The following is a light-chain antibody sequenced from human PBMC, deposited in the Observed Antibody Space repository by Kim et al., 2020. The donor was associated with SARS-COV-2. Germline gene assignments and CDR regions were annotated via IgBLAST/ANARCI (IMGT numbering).Light chain of an antibody. J-gene: IGLJ3*02. V-gene: IGLV3-21*04. Sequence: PGKTATITCGGNNIGSESLHWYQQRPGQAPVLLIYHDTDRPSGIPERFSASKSGNTATLTITRVEAGDEADYYCHLWDSDSDHLVFGGGTQLTVL. CDR3: HLWDSDSDHLV. CDR1: NIGSES. CDR2: HDT.